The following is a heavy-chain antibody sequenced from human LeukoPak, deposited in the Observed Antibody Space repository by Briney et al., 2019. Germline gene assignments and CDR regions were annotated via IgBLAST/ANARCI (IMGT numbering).Heavy chain of an antibody. Sequence: GGSLRLSCAASGFAFSSYAMSWVRQAPGKGLEWVSAISGSGGSTYYADSVKGRFTISRDNSKNTLYLQMNSLRAEGTAVYYCAKGTTLYYYYMDVWGKGTTVTVSS. CDR2: ISGSGGST. D-gene: IGHD4-11*01. CDR3: AKGTTLYYYYMDV. J-gene: IGHJ6*03. V-gene: IGHV3-23*01. CDR1: GFAFSSYA.